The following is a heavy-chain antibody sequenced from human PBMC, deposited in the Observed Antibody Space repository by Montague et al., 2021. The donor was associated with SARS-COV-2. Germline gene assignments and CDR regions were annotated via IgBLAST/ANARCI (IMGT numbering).Heavy chain of an antibody. Sequence: SETLSLTCTVSGGSMSDHYYAWIRQPRGKGLEWLAYIYYSGGINSNASLKSRVSMSVDTSKNQFSLKLTSVTAADTAVYYCARAVSVRRAVNWFDPWGQGTLVTVSS. J-gene: IGHJ5*02. D-gene: IGHD3-10*01. CDR2: IYYSGGI. V-gene: IGHV4-59*11. CDR3: ARAVSVRRAVNWFDP. CDR1: GGSMSDHY.